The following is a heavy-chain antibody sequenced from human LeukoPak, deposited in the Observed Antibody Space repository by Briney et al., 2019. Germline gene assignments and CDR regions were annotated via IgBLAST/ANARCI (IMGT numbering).Heavy chain of an antibody. J-gene: IGHJ2*01. CDR1: GGSISSGDYY. CDR3: ARELTGDFISHWYFDL. CDR2: IYYSGST. V-gene: IGHV4-30-4*08. Sequence: PSQTLSLTCTVSGGSISSGDYYWSWIRQPPGKGLEWIGYIYYSGSTYYNPSLKSRVTMSVDTSKNQFSLKLSSVTAADTAVYYCARELTGDFISHWYFDLWGRGTLVTVSS. D-gene: IGHD7-27*01.